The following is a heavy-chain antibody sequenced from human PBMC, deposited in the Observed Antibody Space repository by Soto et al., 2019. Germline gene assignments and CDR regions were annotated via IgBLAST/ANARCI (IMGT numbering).Heavy chain of an antibody. V-gene: IGHV1-18*01. CDR2: ISAYNGNT. CDR3: ARAPRGYSYGYGYYYYYGMDV. J-gene: IGHJ6*02. Sequence: APVKASSKASGYTFTSYGISWVRQAPGQGLERMGWISAYNGNTNYAQKLQGRVTMTTDTSTSTAYMELRSLRSDDTAVYYCARAPRGYSYGYGYYYYYGMDVWGQGATVTVSS. D-gene: IGHD5-18*01. CDR1: GYTFTSYG.